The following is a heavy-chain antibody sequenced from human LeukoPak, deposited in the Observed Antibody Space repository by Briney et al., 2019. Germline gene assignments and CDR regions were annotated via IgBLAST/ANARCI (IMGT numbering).Heavy chain of an antibody. CDR3: ATAPTGSGYPFDY. Sequence: ASVKVSCKVSGYTLTELSMHWVRQAPGKGLEWMGGFDPEDSETIYAQKFQGRVTMTEDTSTDTAYMELSSLRSEDTAVYYCATAPTGSGYPFDYWGQGTLVTVSS. V-gene: IGHV1-24*01. D-gene: IGHD3-22*01. J-gene: IGHJ4*02. CDR1: GYTLTELS. CDR2: FDPEDSET.